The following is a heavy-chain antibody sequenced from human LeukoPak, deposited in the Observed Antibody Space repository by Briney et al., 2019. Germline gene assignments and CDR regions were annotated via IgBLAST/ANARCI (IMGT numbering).Heavy chain of an antibody. CDR3: AKSADGYPRNLGY. J-gene: IGHJ4*02. CDR2: ISGSGGST. V-gene: IGHV3-23*01. CDR1: GFTFNNYA. Sequence: GGSLRLSCAASGFTFNNYAMSWVRRAPGKGLEWVSTISGSGGSTYYADSVKGRFTISRDNSKNTLYLQMNSLRAEDTAVYYCAKSADGYPRNLGYWGQGTLVTVSS. D-gene: IGHD5-24*01.